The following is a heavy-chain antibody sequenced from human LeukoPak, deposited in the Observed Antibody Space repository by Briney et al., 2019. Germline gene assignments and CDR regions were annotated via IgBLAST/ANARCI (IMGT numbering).Heavy chain of an antibody. D-gene: IGHD6-13*01. CDR3: ARSFWVYSSSWYIGY. CDR2: ISYDGSNK. J-gene: IGHJ4*02. V-gene: IGHV3-30*03. CDR1: TFNFGLYV. Sequence: GGSLRLSCEASTFNFGLYVMTWARQAPGKGLEWVAVISYDGSNKYYADSVKGRFTISRDNSKNTLYLQMNSLRAEDTAVYYCARSFWVYSSSWYIGYWGQGTLVTVSS.